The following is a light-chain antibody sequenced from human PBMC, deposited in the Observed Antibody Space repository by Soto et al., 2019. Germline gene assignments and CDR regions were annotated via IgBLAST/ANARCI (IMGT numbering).Light chain of an antibody. V-gene: IGKV3-20*01. CDR3: QQYSDLPMT. Sequence: EIVMTQSPATLSVSPGERATLSCRASESVCGSYIAWYQQKPGQSPRLLIYGASNRATGIPDRFSGSGSGTDFTLTISRLEPEDFAVYFCQQYSDLPMTFGQGTRLEIK. CDR2: GAS. J-gene: IGKJ5*01. CDR1: ESVCGSY.